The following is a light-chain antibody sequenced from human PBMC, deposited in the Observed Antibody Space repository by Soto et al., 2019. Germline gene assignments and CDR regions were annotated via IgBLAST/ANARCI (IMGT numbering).Light chain of an antibody. CDR2: VNSDGSH. CDR1: SGHTNYA. CDR3: QTWDTGIGV. Sequence: QLVLTQSPSASASLGASVKLTCTLSSGHTNYAIAWHQQHPEKGPRFLMKVNSDGSHRKGDGIPDRFSGSSSGSERYLTISSLQSEDEAAYYCQTWDTGIGVFGGGTKLTVL. V-gene: IGLV4-69*01. J-gene: IGLJ2*01.